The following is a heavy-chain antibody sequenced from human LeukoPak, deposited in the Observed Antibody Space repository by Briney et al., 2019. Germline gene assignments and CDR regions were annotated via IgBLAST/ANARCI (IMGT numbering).Heavy chain of an antibody. D-gene: IGHD3-3*01. CDR2: INSSSSYI. CDR1: GFTFSSYS. CDR3: ARDPGDFWSGPYYFDY. J-gene: IGHJ4*02. V-gene: IGHV3-21*04. Sequence: PGGSLRLSCAASGFTFSSYSMNWLGQAPGKGLEGVSSINSSSSYIYYADSVKGRFTISRDNAKNSLYLQMNSLRAEDTAVYYCARDPGDFWSGPYYFDYWGQGNLVTVSS.